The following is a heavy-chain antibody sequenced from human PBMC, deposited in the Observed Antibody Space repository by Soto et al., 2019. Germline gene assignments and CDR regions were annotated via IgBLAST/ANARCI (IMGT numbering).Heavy chain of an antibody. J-gene: IGHJ4*02. CDR3: ARAVAVAADFDY. V-gene: IGHV1-3*01. Sequence: QVQLVQSVAEAKKPGASVKVSCKASGYTFTGYAMHWVRQAPGQRLEWMGWINGGNGNTKYSQKFQGRVTITSETSASTAYMELSSLRSEDTVVYYCARAVAVAADFDYWGQGTLVTVSS. D-gene: IGHD6-19*01. CDR2: INGGNGNT. CDR1: GYTFTGYA.